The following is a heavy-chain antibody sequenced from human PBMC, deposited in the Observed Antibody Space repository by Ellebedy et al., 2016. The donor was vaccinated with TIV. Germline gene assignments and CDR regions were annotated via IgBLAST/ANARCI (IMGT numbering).Heavy chain of an antibody. V-gene: IGHV3-30*18. D-gene: IGHD6-19*01. J-gene: IGHJ4*02. CDR2: ISYDGSNK. CDR3: AKEGIAVAGTNFDY. Sequence: GGSLRLSXAASGFTFSSYGMHWVRQAPGKGLEWVAVISYDGSNKYYADSVKGRFTISRDNSKNTLYLQMNSLRAEDTAVYYCAKEGIAVAGTNFDYWGQGTLVTVSS. CDR1: GFTFSSYG.